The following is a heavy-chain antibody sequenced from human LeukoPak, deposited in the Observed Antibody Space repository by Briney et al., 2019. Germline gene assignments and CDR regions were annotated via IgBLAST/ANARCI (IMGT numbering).Heavy chain of an antibody. J-gene: IGHJ4*02. CDR3: AKYHSYGSLGFDY. CDR1: GFTLSSYG. D-gene: IGHD5-18*01. CDR2: IRYDGSNK. V-gene: IGHV3-30*02. Sequence: GGSLRLSCAASGFTLSSYGMHWVRQAPGKGLEWVAFIRYDGSNKYYADSVKGRFTISRDNSKNTLYLQMNSLRAEDTAVYYFAKYHSYGSLGFDYWGQGTLVTVSS.